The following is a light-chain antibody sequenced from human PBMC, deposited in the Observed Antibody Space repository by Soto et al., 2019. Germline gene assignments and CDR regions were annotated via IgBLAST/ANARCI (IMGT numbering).Light chain of an antibody. J-gene: IGLJ3*02. CDR2: EGS. V-gene: IGLV2-23*01. CDR3: CSYAGSSTWV. CDR1: SSDVGSYNL. Sequence: QSALTQPASVSGSPGQSITISCTGTSSDVGSYNLVYWYQQHQGKDPKLMIYEGSKRPSGVSNRYSGSKSGATASLTIAGSQAEDEADYYCCSYAGSSTWVFGGGTKLTVL.